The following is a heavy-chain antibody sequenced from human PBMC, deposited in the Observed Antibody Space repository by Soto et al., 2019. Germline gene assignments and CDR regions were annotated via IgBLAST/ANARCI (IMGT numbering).Heavy chain of an antibody. CDR1: GGSISSSSYY. CDR2: IYYSGST. CDR3: AGRGAFCGGDCYTPVDWFDP. Sequence: SETLSLTCTVSGGSISSSSYYWGWIRQPPGKGLEWIGSIYYSGSTYYNPSLKSRVTISVDTSKNQFSLQLSSVTAADPAVYYGAGRGAFCGGDCYTPVDWFDPWGQETRVTVSS. D-gene: IGHD2-21*02. J-gene: IGHJ5*02. V-gene: IGHV4-39*01.